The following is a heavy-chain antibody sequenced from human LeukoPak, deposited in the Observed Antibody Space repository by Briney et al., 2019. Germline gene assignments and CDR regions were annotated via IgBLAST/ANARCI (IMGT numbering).Heavy chain of an antibody. CDR3: ARHMVRGVDFDY. V-gene: IGHV4-39*01. Sequence: SETLSLTCTVSGGSISSSGYYWGWIRQPPGKGLEWIGSIYYSGSTYYNPSLKSRVTISVDTSKNQFSLKLSSVTAADTAVYHCARHMVRGVDFDYWGQGTLVTVSS. CDR2: IYYSGST. CDR1: GGSISSSGYY. J-gene: IGHJ4*02. D-gene: IGHD3-10*01.